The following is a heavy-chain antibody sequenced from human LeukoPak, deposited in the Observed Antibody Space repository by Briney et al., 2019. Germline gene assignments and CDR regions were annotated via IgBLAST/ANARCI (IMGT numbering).Heavy chain of an antibody. CDR3: AKDDSGGLVSLGTFQR. J-gene: IGHJ1*01. CDR1: GFTFSTYG. CDR2: ISSSGTYI. D-gene: IGHD4-23*01. V-gene: IGHV3-21*01. Sequence: GGSLRLSCATSGFTFSTYGMNWVRQAPGKGLEWVSSISSSGTYIYYADSVKGRFTISRDNAKNSLYLQMNSLRAEDTAVYFCAKDDSGGLVSLGTFQRWGQGTLVSVSS.